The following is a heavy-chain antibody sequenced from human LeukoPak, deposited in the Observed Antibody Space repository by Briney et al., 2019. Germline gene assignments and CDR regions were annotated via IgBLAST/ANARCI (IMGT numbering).Heavy chain of an antibody. Sequence: GGSLRLSCAASGFTFSTFWMHWVRQTPGKGLVWVSRISNDGRTTHYADSVKGRFTISRDNAKNTLFLHMNSLRAEDTAVYYCNVRWGPNSDYWGQGTLVTVSS. CDR3: NVRWGPNSDY. J-gene: IGHJ4*02. CDR2: ISNDGRTT. V-gene: IGHV3-74*01. D-gene: IGHD7-27*01. CDR1: GFTFSTFW.